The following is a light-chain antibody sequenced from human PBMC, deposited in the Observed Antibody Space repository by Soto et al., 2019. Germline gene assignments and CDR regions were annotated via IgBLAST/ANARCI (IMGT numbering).Light chain of an antibody. Sequence: EIVLTQSPGTLSLSPGERATLSCRASQSVSSNYLAWYQQKPAQAPRLLIYGASSRATGIPDRFSGSGSGTDFTLIISRLEPEDFAVYYCQQYSGSPPTTFGQGTRLEIE. CDR3: QQYSGSPPTT. V-gene: IGKV3-20*01. J-gene: IGKJ5*01. CDR2: GAS. CDR1: QSVSSNY.